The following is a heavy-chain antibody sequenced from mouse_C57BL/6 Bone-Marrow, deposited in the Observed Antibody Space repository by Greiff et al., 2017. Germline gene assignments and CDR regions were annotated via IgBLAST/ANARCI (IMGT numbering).Heavy chain of an antibody. CDR2: ISSGSSTI. J-gene: IGHJ2*01. D-gene: IGHD4-1*01. CDR3: AKLGHKDY. V-gene: IGHV5-17*01. Sequence: DVMLVESGGGLVKPGGSLKLSCAASGFTFSDYGMHWVRQAPEKGLEWVAYISSGSSTIYYADTVKGRFTISRDNAKNTLFLQMTSLRSEDTAMYYCAKLGHKDYWGQGTTLTVSS. CDR1: GFTFSDYG.